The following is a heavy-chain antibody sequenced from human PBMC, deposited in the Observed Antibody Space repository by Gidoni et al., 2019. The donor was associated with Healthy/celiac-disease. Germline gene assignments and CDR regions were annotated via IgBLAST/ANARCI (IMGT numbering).Heavy chain of an antibody. J-gene: IGHJ3*02. CDR3: TTQYYYDSSGYYLDAFDI. D-gene: IGHD3-22*01. CDR2: IKSKTDGGTT. Sequence: EVQLVESGVGLVKPGWSLRLSCAASGFTFSNAWMSWVRQAPGKGLEWVGRIKSKTDGGTTDYAAPVKGRFTISRDDSKNTLYLQMNSLKTEDTAVYYCTTQYYYDSSGYYLDAFDIWGQGTMVTVSS. CDR1: GFTFSNAW. V-gene: IGHV3-15*01.